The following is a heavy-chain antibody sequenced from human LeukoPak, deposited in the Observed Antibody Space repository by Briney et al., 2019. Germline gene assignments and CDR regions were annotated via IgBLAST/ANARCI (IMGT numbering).Heavy chain of an antibody. V-gene: IGHV3-9*01. CDR3: ARVWDGDYLTMRLFDY. CDR1: GFTFDDYA. J-gene: IGHJ4*02. D-gene: IGHD4-17*01. CDR2: ISWNSGSI. Sequence: PGRSLRLSCAASGFTFDDYAMHWVRQAPGRGLEWVSGISWNSGSIGYADSVKGRFTISRDNAKNSLYLQMNSLRAEDTAVYYCARVWDGDYLTMRLFDYWGQGTLVTVSS.